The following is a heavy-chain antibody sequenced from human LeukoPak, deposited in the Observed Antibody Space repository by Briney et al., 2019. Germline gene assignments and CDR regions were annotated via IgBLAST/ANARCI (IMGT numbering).Heavy chain of an antibody. D-gene: IGHD6-19*01. J-gene: IGHJ4*02. CDR3: ARGWNYVAY. V-gene: IGHV3-23*01. CDR2: ISSSGGSN. Sequence: GSLRLSFAASGFTFSSYAMSRVRQAPGKGLEWVSPISSSGGSNFYADSVKGRFTISRDNSKNTLYLQMNSLRAEDTAVYYCARGWNYVAYWGQGTLVTVSS. CDR1: GFTFSSYA.